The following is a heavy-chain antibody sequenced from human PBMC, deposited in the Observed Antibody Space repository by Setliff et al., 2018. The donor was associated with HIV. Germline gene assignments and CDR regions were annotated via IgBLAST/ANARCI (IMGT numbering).Heavy chain of an antibody. V-gene: IGHV4-39*02. CDR2: IYHDGKT. CDR3: AREPDY. CDR1: GDSISNNKYY. Sequence: SETLSLTCSVSGDSISNNKYYWSWIRQPPGKGLEWTGSIYHDGKTYYNPSLKSRLTISVDTPKNQFSLKLNSVTAADTAVYYCAREPDYWSQGTLVTV. J-gene: IGHJ4*02.